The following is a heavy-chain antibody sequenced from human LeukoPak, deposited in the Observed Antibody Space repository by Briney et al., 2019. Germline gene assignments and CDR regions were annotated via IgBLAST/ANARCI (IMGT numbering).Heavy chain of an antibody. CDR3: TRYNVGFES. Sequence: GGSLRLSCAASGFTFSSYAMSWVRQAPGKGLEWVSYISSSGSTIYYADSVKGRFTISRDNAKNSLYLQMNSLKAEDTAVYYCTRYNVGFESWGQGTLVTVSS. CDR2: ISSSGSTI. D-gene: IGHD1-1*01. J-gene: IGHJ4*02. V-gene: IGHV3-48*04. CDR1: GFTFSSYA.